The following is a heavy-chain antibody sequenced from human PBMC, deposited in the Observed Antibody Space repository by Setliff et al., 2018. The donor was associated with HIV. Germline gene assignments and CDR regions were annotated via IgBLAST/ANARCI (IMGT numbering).Heavy chain of an antibody. D-gene: IGHD2-8*01. Sequence: TGGSLRLSCAASGFTFSDYYMSWIRQAPGKGLEWVSNIRISSTTYTNYADSVKGRFTISRDNAKNSLYLQMNGLRAEDTAVYYCASFGYCTKGVCPYYYMDVWGKGTTVTVSS. CDR3: ASFGYCTKGVCPYYYMDV. V-gene: IGHV3-11*06. J-gene: IGHJ6*03. CDR2: IRISSTTYT. CDR1: GFTFSDYY.